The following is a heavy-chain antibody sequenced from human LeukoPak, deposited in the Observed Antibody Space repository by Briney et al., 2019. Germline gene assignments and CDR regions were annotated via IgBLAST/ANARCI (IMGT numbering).Heavy chain of an antibody. Sequence: GASVKVSCKASGYTFSGYSIHWVRQAPGQGLEWMGWINPNSGDTNYAQKFQGRVTMTRDTSISTAYMELSGLRSDDTAVYYCAREISSGWSDYWGQGTLVTVSS. D-gene: IGHD6-19*01. CDR2: INPNSGDT. CDR1: GYTFSGYS. V-gene: IGHV1-2*02. J-gene: IGHJ4*02. CDR3: AREISSGWSDY.